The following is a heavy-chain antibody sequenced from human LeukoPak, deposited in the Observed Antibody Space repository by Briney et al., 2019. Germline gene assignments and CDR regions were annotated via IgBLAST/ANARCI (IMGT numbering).Heavy chain of an antibody. D-gene: IGHD6-19*01. CDR2: ISGSGDST. J-gene: IGHJ4*02. CDR3: AKDAFVSGWYYFDY. CDR1: GFTFTSYA. V-gene: IGHV3-23*01. Sequence: GGSLRLSCAASGFTFTSYAMNWVRQVPGKGLEWVSGISGSGDSTNYADSVKGRFTISRDNSENTLYLQMNSLRAEDMAVYYCAKDAFVSGWYYFDYWGQGLLVTVSS.